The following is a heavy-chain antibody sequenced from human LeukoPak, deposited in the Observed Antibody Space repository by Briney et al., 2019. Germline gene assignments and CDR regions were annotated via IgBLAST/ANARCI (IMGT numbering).Heavy chain of an antibody. CDR2: ISSSGSTI. V-gene: IGHV3-11*04. Sequence: GGSLRLSCAASGFTFSDYYMSWIRQAPGKGLEWVSYISSSGSTIYYADSVKGRFTISRDNAKNSLYLQMNSLRAEDTAVYYCARDPAPGSPRYFDSWGKGTLVTVS. J-gene: IGHJ4*02. CDR3: ARDPAPGSPRYFDS. CDR1: GFTFSDYY. D-gene: IGHD6-13*01.